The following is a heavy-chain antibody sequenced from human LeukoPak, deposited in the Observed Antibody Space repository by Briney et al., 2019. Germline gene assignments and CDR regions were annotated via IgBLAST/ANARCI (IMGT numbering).Heavy chain of an antibody. Sequence: PGGSLRLSCAASGFTFSGYGMSWVRQAPGKGLKWVSAISGSGGSTYYADSVKGRITISRDNSKNTLYLQMNSLRAEDTAVYYCAKGVGYCSGGSCRQFDYWGQGTLVTVSS. V-gene: IGHV3-23*01. CDR3: AKGVGYCSGGSCRQFDY. CDR2: ISGSGGST. D-gene: IGHD2-15*01. CDR1: GFTFSGYG. J-gene: IGHJ4*02.